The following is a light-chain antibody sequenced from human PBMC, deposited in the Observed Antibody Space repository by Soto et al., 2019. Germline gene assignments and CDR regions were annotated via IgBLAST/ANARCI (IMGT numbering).Light chain of an antibody. CDR1: SSNIGNNY. J-gene: IGLJ2*01. Sequence: QSVLTQPPSVSAAPGQTVTISCSGSSSNIGNNYVSWFQQLPGTAPKLLIYENNKRPSGIPDRFSGSKSGTLATLGITGLQTGDEADYYCGTWDSSLSAGVFGGGTKVTVL. V-gene: IGLV1-51*02. CDR3: GTWDSSLSAGV. CDR2: ENN.